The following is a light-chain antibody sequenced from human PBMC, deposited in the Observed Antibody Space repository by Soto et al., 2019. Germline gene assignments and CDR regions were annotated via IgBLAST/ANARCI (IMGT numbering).Light chain of an antibody. V-gene: IGKV3D-15*01. Sequence: EIGMSQSPATLSVSKGERATLSCRASQSVSNNLAWYQQKPGQAPRLLMYEASTRATGIPARFSGSGSGTDFTLTISSLEPEDFAVYYCQQRNGWPRPFGQGTKVDIK. CDR1: QSVSNN. CDR3: QQRNGWPRP. CDR2: EAS. J-gene: IGKJ1*01.